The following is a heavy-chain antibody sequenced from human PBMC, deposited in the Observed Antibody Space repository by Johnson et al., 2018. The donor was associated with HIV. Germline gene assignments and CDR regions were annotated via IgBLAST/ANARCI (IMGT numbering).Heavy chain of an antibody. D-gene: IGHD2-2*01. J-gene: IGHJ3*02. V-gene: IGHV3-30*04. Sequence: QVQLVESGGGLVQPGGSLILSCAASGFTFRTYAMHWVRQAPGKGLEWVAVISSDGTNKYYADSVKGRFTISRDNSKNTLYLQMNSLRAEDTAVFYCARAVIVELPAGAFDIWGQGTVVTVSS. CDR1: GFTFRTYA. CDR3: ARAVIVELPAGAFDI. CDR2: ISSDGTNK.